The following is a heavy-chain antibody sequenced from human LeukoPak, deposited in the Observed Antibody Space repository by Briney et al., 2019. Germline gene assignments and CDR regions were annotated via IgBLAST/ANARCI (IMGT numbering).Heavy chain of an antibody. J-gene: IGHJ6*02. CDR2: INPSGGST. CDR1: GYTFTSYY. Sequence: ASVKVSCKASGYTFTSYYMHWVRQAPGQGLEWMGIINPSGGSTSYAQKFQGRVTMTRDTSTSTVYMELSSLRSEDTAVYYCARGSKPRKDYRNEGDYYYYYGMDVWGQGTTVTVSS. CDR3: ARGSKPRKDYRNEGDYYYYYGMDV. V-gene: IGHV1-46*01. D-gene: IGHD4-11*01.